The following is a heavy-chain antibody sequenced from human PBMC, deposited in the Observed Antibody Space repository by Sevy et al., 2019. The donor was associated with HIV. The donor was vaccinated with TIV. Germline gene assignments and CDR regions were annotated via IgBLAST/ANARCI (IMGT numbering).Heavy chain of an antibody. CDR3: ARESRFLAGHKLYYFDY. J-gene: IGHJ4*02. V-gene: IGHV3-30-3*01. CDR1: GFTFSSYA. Sequence: GGSLRLSCAASGFTFSSYAMHWVRQAPGKGLEGVAVISYDGSNKYYADSVKGRFTISRDNSKNTPYLQMNSLRAEDTAVYYCARESRFLAGHKLYYFDYWGQGTLVTVSS. CDR2: ISYDGSNK. D-gene: IGHD3-3*01.